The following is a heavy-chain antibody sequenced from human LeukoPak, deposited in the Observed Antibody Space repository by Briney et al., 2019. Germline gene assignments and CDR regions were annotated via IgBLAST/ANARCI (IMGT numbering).Heavy chain of an antibody. D-gene: IGHD2-2*02. Sequence: SETLSLTCTVSGASISSSSYYWDWIRQPPGKGLEWIGNIYYSGSTYYNPSLKSRVTISVDTSKNQFSLKLSSVTAADTAVYYCARGNIVVVPAAILGYFDYWGQGTLVTVSS. J-gene: IGHJ4*02. CDR3: ARGNIVVVPAAILGYFDY. V-gene: IGHV4-39*07. CDR1: GASISSSSYY. CDR2: IYYSGST.